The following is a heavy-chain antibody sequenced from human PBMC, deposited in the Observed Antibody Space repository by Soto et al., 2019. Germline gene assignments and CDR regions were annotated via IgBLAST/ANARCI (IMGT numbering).Heavy chain of an antibody. CDR3: AHGGPWGSYRQGRFDP. V-gene: IGHV2-5*02. CDR2: IYWDDEK. D-gene: IGHD3-16*02. CDR1: GFSLSTVGEG. J-gene: IGHJ5*02. Sequence: SGPTLVNPTQTLTLTCTVSGFSLSTVGEGVGWIRQSPGKALEWLALIYWDDEKRYSPSLESRLTITKDTSKNQVVLIMTNMDPVDTATYYCAHGGPWGSYRQGRFDPWGQGTLVTVSS.